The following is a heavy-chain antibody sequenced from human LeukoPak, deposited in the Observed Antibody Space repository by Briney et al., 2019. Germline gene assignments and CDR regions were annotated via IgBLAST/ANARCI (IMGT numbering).Heavy chain of an antibody. CDR3: AREVLPGTFRYCRSTSCSKLFDS. V-gene: IGHV1-2*02. Sequence: ASVKVSCKASGYTFTGSYMHWVRQAPGQGLEWMGWSNPNSGGSNYAQKFQGRVTMTRDTSISTAYMELSRLRSDDTAMYYCAREVLPGTFRYCRSTSCSKLFDSWGQGTLVTVSS. CDR2: SNPNSGGS. D-gene: IGHD2-2*01. J-gene: IGHJ4*02. CDR1: GYTFTGSY.